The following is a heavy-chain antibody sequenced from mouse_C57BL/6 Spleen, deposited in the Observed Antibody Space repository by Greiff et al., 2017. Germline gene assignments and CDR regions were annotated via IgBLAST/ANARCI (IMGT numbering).Heavy chain of an antibody. CDR1: GYTFTSYW. J-gene: IGHJ4*01. CDR2: IDPSDSYT. V-gene: IGHV1-69*01. D-gene: IGHD3-3*01. Sequence: VQLQQPGAELVMPGASVKLSCKASGYTFTSYWMHWVKQRPGQGLEWIGEIDPSDSYTNYNQKFKGKSTLTVDKSSSTAYMQLSSLTSEDSAVYYCARGGREYAMDYWGQGTSVTVSS. CDR3: ARGGREYAMDY.